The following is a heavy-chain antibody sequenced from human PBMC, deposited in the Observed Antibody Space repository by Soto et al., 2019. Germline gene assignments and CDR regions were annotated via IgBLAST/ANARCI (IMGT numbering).Heavy chain of an antibody. J-gene: IGHJ4*02. V-gene: IGHV5-10-1*01. CDR3: AKDRHPDGVWDIDW. CDR1: GYSFTSYW. CDR2: IDPSDSYT. Sequence: PGESLKISCKGSGYSFTSYWISWVRQMPGKGLEWMGRIDPSDSYTNYSPSFQGRFTISRDNSRNTVYLQMNNLRAEDTAVYYCAKDRHPDGVWDIDWWGQGARVTVSS. D-gene: IGHD4-17*01.